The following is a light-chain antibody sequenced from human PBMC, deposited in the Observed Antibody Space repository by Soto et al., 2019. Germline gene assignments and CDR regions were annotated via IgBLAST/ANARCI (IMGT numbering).Light chain of an antibody. CDR1: QSVSSSY. CDR2: GAS. Sequence: EIVLTQSPGTVSLSPGERATLSCRASQSVSSSYLAWYQQKPGQAPRLLIYGASSRATGIPDRFSGSGSGTDFTLTTSRLEPEDVAVYYCQQYGSSPWTFGQGTKVEIK. V-gene: IGKV3-20*01. J-gene: IGKJ1*01. CDR3: QQYGSSPWT.